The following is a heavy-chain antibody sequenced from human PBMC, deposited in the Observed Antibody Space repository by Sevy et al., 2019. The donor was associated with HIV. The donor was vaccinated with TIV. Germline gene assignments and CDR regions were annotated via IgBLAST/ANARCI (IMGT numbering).Heavy chain of an antibody. CDR2: IIPIFGTA. V-gene: IGHV1-69*13. D-gene: IGHD5-12*01. CDR1: GGTFSSYA. J-gene: IGHJ6*02. CDR3: ARALGGGSGYDSHYYGMDV. Sequence: ASVKVSCKASGGTFSSYAISWVRQAPGQGLEWMGGIIPIFGTANYAQKFQGRVTITADESTSTAYMGLSSLRSEDTAVYYGARALGGGSGYDSHYYGMDVWGQGTTVTVSS.